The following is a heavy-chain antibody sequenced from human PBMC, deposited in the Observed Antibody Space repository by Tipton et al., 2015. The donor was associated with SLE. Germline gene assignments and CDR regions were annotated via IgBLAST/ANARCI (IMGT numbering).Heavy chain of an antibody. CDR3: AKDIGNSGYLFDY. CDR1: GFTFNDYA. CDR2: INWNSDNR. V-gene: IGHV3-9*01. J-gene: IGHJ4*02. D-gene: IGHD5-12*01. Sequence: SLRLSCVASGFTFNDYAMHWVRQAPGRGLEWVSGINWNSDNRGYADSVKGRFTISRDNAKNSLYPQINSLRPEDTALYYCAKDIGNSGYLFDYWGQGALVTVSS.